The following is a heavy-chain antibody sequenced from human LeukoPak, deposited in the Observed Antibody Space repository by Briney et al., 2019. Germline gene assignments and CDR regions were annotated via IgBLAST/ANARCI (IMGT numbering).Heavy chain of an antibody. CDR3: ARDAFGVDKSPF. Sequence: GGSLRLSCAASGFTFNSYWMHWLRQAPGQGLVWVSRIKNDGSSTSYAYSVKGRFTISRDNAKNTLYLQMNSLRVEDAAVYYCARDAFGVDKSPFWGQGTLVTVSS. V-gene: IGHV3-74*01. CDR2: IKNDGSST. CDR1: GFTFNSYW. D-gene: IGHD3-3*01. J-gene: IGHJ4*02.